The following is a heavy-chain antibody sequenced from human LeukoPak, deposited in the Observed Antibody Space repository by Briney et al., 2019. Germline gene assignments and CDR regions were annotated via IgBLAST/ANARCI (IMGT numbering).Heavy chain of an antibody. J-gene: IGHJ4*02. CDR2: ISSSSSYI. Sequence: GGSLRLSCAASGFTFSSYSMNWVRQAPGKGLEWVSSISSSSSYIYYADSVKGRFTISRDNAKNSLYPQMNSLRAEDTAVYYCARVGYYDSSGYYGFDYWGQGTLVTVSS. CDR1: GFTFSSYS. V-gene: IGHV3-21*01. D-gene: IGHD3-22*01. CDR3: ARVGYYDSSGYYGFDY.